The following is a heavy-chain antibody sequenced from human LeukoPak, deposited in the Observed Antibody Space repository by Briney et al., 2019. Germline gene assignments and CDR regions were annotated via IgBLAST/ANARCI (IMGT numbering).Heavy chain of an antibody. CDR2: ISWNSGSI. V-gene: IGHV3-9*01. D-gene: IGHD1-26*01. J-gene: IGHJ4*02. Sequence: PGGSLRLSCAASGFTFDDYAMHWVRQAPGKGLEWVSGISWNSGSIGYADSVKGRFTISRDNAKSSLYLQMNSLRAEDTALYYCATVGPNGSYYSCWGQGTLVTVSS. CDR3: ATVGPNGSYYSC. CDR1: GFTFDDYA.